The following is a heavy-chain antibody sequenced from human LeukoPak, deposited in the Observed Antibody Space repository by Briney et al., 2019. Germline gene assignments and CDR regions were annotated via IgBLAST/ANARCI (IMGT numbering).Heavy chain of an antibody. Sequence: GGSLRLSCAASGFTFADYGMSWVRQAPGKGLEWVSGINWNGGGTGYADSVKGRFTMSRDNAKNSLYLQMNSLRAEDTAVYYCSTIGDPGDAFDIWGQGTMVTVSS. J-gene: IGHJ3*02. CDR2: INWNGGGT. V-gene: IGHV3-20*04. CDR3: STIGDPGDAFDI. CDR1: GFTFADYG. D-gene: IGHD3-16*01.